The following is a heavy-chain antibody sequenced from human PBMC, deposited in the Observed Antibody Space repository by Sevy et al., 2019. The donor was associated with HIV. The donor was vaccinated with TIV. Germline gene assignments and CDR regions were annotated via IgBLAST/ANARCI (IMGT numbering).Heavy chain of an antibody. V-gene: IGHV3-48*01. J-gene: IGHJ6*03. CDR2: ISTSSSTI. CDR1: GFTFSSYS. D-gene: IGHD6-13*01. Sequence: GGSLRLSCVASGFTFSSYSMNWVRQAPGKGPEWVSYISTSSSTIYYADSVKGRFTISRDNAKNSLYLQMNSLRAEDTAVYYCARDQHSSWLDYNYYYMDVWGKGTTVTVSS. CDR3: ARDQHSSWLDYNYYYMDV.